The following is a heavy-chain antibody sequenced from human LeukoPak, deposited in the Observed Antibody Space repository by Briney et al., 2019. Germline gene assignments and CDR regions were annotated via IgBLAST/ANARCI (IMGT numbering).Heavy chain of an antibody. CDR2: INSAG. CDR3: AKDRGSIAVAAIDY. CDR1: GFTFNSNW. J-gene: IGHJ4*02. Sequence: GGSLRLSCVASGFTFNSNWMHWVRQPPGKGLVWVSRINSAGTYADSVEGRFTISRDNSKNTLYLQMNSLRAEDTAVYYCAKDRGSIAVAAIDYWGQGTLVTVSS. V-gene: IGHV3-74*01. D-gene: IGHD6-19*01.